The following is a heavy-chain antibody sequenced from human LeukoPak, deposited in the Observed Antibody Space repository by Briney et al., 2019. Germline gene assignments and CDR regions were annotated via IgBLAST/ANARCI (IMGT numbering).Heavy chain of an antibody. CDR2: IYYSGST. CDR3: ARQTLYSGYDMYYYYYGMDV. J-gene: IGHJ6*02. D-gene: IGHD5-12*01. Sequence: PSETLSLTCTVSGGSLSSYYWSWIRQPPGKGLEWIGYIYYSGSTNYNPSLKSRVTISVDTSKNQFSLKLSSVTAADTAVYYCARQTLYSGYDMYYYYYGMDVWGQGTTVTVSS. V-gene: IGHV4-59*08. CDR1: GGSLSSYY.